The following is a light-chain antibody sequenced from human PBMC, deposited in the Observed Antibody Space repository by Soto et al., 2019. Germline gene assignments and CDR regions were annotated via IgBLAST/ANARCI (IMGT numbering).Light chain of an antibody. V-gene: IGKV3-11*01. CDR1: QSVSSY. Sequence: EIVLTQSPATVSLSPVERATLSCRASQSVSSYLAWYQQKPGQAPRLLIYDASNRATGIPDRFSGSGSGTDFTLTISSLEPEDFAVYYCQQRSNWPITFGQGTRLEIK. CDR3: QQRSNWPIT. J-gene: IGKJ5*01. CDR2: DAS.